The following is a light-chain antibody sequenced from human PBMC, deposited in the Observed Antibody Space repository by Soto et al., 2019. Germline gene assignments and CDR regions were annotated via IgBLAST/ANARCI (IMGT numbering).Light chain of an antibody. Sequence: EIVLTQSPGTLSLSPGERATLSCRASQSVSSSYLAWYQQKPGQAPRLLIYGASSRATGIPDRFSGSGSGTDFTLTISRLEPEDFAVYYCLQYGSSLLFTFGPGTKEDIK. J-gene: IGKJ3*01. V-gene: IGKV3-20*01. CDR1: QSVSSSY. CDR2: GAS. CDR3: LQYGSSLLFT.